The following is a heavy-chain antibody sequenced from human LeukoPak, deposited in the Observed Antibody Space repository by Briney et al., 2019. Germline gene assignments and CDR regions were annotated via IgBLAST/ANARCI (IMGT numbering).Heavy chain of an antibody. CDR2: ISSSGSTI. V-gene: IGHV3-48*03. Sequence: GGSLRLSCAVSGFTFSSYDMNWVRQAPGKGLEWVSYISSSGSTIYYADSVKGRFTISRDNAKNSLYLQMNSLRAEDTAVYYCARDYYDSSGYLKYWYFDLWGRGTLVTVSS. D-gene: IGHD3-22*01. CDR3: ARDYYDSSGYLKYWYFDL. J-gene: IGHJ2*01. CDR1: GFTFSSYD.